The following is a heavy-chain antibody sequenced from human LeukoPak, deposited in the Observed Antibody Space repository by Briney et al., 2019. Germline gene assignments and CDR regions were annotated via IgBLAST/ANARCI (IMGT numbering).Heavy chain of an antibody. D-gene: IGHD4-17*01. CDR2: VYYSGST. J-gene: IGHJ6*02. Sequence: PSQTLSLTCTVSGGSISSGGYYWSWIRQHPGKGLEWIGYVYYSGSTNYNPSLKSRVTISIDTSKSQFSLNLRSVTAADTAVYYCARESPTVTNHGMDVWGQGTTVIVSS. CDR1: GGSISSGGYY. V-gene: IGHV4-61*08. CDR3: ARESPTVTNHGMDV.